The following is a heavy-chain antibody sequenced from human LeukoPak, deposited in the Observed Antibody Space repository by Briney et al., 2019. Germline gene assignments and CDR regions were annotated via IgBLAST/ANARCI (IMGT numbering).Heavy chain of an antibody. CDR2: ISGSGGST. CDR1: GFTFSSYA. Sequence: TGGSLRLSCAASGFTFSSYAMSWVRQAPGKGLEWVSVISGSGGSTYYAASVKGRFTISRDNSKNTLCVQMNSLRAEDTAEYYCARILTISYGSGSYYPGAFDIWGQGTMVTVSS. J-gene: IGHJ3*02. D-gene: IGHD3-10*01. V-gene: IGHV3-23*01. CDR3: ARILTISYGSGSYYPGAFDI.